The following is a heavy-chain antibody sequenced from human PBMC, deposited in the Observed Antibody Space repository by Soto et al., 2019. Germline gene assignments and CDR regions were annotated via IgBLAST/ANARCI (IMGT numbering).Heavy chain of an antibody. V-gene: IGHV3-23*01. CDR1: GFTFSSYA. CDR2: ISGSGGST. D-gene: IGHD6-13*01. CDR3: AKDDKYSSRWSAQPHTFDY. J-gene: IGHJ4*02. Sequence: PGGSLRLSCAASGFTFSSYAMSWVRQAPGRGLEWVSAISGSGGSTYYADSVKGRFTISRDNSKNTLYLQMNSLRAEDTAVYYCAKDDKYSSRWSAQPHTFDYWGQGTLVTVSS.